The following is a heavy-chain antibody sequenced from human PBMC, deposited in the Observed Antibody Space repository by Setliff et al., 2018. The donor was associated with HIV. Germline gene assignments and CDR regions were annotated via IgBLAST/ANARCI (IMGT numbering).Heavy chain of an antibody. V-gene: IGHV4-39*01. D-gene: IGHD3-22*01. Sequence: SETLSLTCTVSGGSISSSSYYWGWIRQPPGKGLEWIGDIYYSGSTYYNPSLKSRVTISVDTSENQFSLRLNSVTAADTAVYYCARYRYYYDSSGYGRWFDPWGQGTLVTVSS. CDR2: IYYSGST. J-gene: IGHJ5*02. CDR3: ARYRYYYDSSGYGRWFDP. CDR1: GGSISSSSYY.